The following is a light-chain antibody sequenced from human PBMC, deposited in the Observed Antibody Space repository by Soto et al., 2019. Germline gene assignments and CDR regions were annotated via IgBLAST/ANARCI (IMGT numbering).Light chain of an antibody. CDR2: DVS. J-gene: IGLJ2*01. CDR3: CSYAGSRVV. Sequence: QSALTQPRSVSGSPGQSVTISCTGTSSDVGGYNYVSWYQQHPGKAPKLMIYDVSKRPSGVPDRFSGSKSDNTASLTISGLQAEDEADHYCCSYAGSRVVFGGGTKLTVL. CDR1: SSDVGGYNY. V-gene: IGLV2-11*01.